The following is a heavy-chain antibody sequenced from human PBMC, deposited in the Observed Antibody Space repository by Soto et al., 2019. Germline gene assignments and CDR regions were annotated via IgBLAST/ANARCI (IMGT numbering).Heavy chain of an antibody. D-gene: IGHD3-9*01. J-gene: IGHJ5*02. V-gene: IGHV4-34*01. CDR1: GGSLSGYY. CDR2: INHSGGT. CDR3: AREPVLPYFDWLVSEAQHNRFDP. Sequence: QVQLQQWGAGLLKPSETLSLTCGVYGGSLSGYYWTWIRQPPGKGLEWIGEINHSGGTNYNPSLRSRATISIDTSKNQFTLNLSSVTAADTAMYYCAREPVLPYFDWLVSEAQHNRFDPWGQGTLVTVSS.